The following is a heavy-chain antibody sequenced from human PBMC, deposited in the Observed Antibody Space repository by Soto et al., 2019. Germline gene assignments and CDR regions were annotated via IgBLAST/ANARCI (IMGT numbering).Heavy chain of an antibody. D-gene: IGHD1-26*01. J-gene: IGHJ4*02. V-gene: IGHV5-10-1*01. Sequence: GESLKISCKGFGYNFAGYWITWVRQMPGKGLEWMGRIDPSDSQTYYSPSFRGHVTISAAKSITTVFLQWSSLRASDTAMYYCARQIYDSDSGPNLQYHFDSWGQGNLVTVSS. CDR3: ARQIYDSDSGPNLQYHFDS. CDR2: IDPSDSQT. CDR1: GYNFAGYW.